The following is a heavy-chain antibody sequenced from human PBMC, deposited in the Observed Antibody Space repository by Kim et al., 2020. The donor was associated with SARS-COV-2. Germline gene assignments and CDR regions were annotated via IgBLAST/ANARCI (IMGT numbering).Heavy chain of an antibody. V-gene: IGHV4-4*07. CDR3: ARDRSPYYYDSSGYYYEFDY. CDR2: IYTSGST. J-gene: IGHJ4*02. CDR1: GGSISSYY. Sequence: SETLSLTCTVSGGSISSYYWSWIRQPAGKGLEWIGRIYTSGSTNYNPSLKSRVTMSVDTSKNQFSLKLSSVTAADTAVYYCARDRSPYYYDSSGYYYEFDYWGQGTLVTVSS. D-gene: IGHD3-22*01.